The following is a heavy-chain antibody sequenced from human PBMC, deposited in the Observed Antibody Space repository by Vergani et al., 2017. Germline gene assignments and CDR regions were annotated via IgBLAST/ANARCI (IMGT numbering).Heavy chain of an antibody. Sequence: EVQLLESGGGLVQPGGSLRLSCAASGFTFDDYAMHWVRQAPGKGLEWVSGISWNSGSIGYADSVKGRFTISRDNAKNSLYLQMNSLRAEDTAVYYCARFYPPYDLWSGYWAVYYYYGMDVWGQGTTVTVSS. CDR1: GFTFDDYA. CDR3: ARFYPPYDLWSGYWAVYYYYGMDV. V-gene: IGHV3-9*01. J-gene: IGHJ6*02. CDR2: ISWNSGSI. D-gene: IGHD3-3*01.